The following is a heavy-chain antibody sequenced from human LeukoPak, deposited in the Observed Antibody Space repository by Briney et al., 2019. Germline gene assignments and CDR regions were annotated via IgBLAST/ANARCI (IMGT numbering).Heavy chain of an antibody. Sequence: GESLKISCKGSGYSFTSYWIAWVRQMPGKGLEWMGIIYPGDSDTRFSPSFQGQVTISADKSVSTAYLQWSSLKASDTAMYYCARLTPDIPFDYWGQGTLVTVSS. D-gene: IGHD2-15*01. CDR1: GYSFTSYW. V-gene: IGHV5-51*01. CDR3: ARLTPDIPFDY. CDR2: IYPGDSDT. J-gene: IGHJ4*02.